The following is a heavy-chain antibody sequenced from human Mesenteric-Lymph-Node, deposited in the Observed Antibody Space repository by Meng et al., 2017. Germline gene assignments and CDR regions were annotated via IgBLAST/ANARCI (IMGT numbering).Heavy chain of an antibody. D-gene: IGHD2-15*01. Sequence: ASVKVSCKASGYTFTSYAMNWVRQAPGQGLEWMGWINTNTGNPTYAQGFTGRFVFSLDTSVSTAYLQISSLKAEDTAVYYCARVEGGPKIYYYYGMDVWGQGTTVTVSS. CDR2: INTNTGNP. J-gene: IGHJ6*02. CDR1: GYTFTSYA. CDR3: ARVEGGPKIYYYYGMDV. V-gene: IGHV7-4-1*02.